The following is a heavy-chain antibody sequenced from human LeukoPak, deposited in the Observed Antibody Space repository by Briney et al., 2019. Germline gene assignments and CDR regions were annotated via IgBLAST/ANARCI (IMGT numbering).Heavy chain of an antibody. J-gene: IGHJ4*02. D-gene: IGHD5-24*01. CDR1: GGTFSSYA. V-gene: IGHV1-69*06. CDR3: ARGEMATMGY. CDR2: IITIFGTA. Sequence: SVKLSCKASGGTFSSYAVSRVRQAPGQRLEWMGGIITIFGTANYAQKFQGRVTITADKSTSTAYMELSSLRSEDTAVYYCARGEMATMGYWGQGTLVTVSS.